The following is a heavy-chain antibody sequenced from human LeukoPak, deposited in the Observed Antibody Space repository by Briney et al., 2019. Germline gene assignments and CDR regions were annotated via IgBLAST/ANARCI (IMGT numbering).Heavy chain of an antibody. Sequence: GSLRLSCAASGFTFSSYSMNWVRQAPGKGLEWVSYISSSSSTIYYADSVKGRFTISRDNAKNSLYLQMNSLRAEDTAVYYCARDPIAAAGTLDYWGQGILVTVSS. J-gene: IGHJ4*02. CDR3: ARDPIAAAGTLDY. V-gene: IGHV3-48*01. D-gene: IGHD6-13*01. CDR2: ISSSSSTI. CDR1: GFTFSSYS.